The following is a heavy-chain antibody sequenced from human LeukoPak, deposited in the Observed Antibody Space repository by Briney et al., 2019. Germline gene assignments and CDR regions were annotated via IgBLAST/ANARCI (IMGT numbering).Heavy chain of an antibody. J-gene: IGHJ4*02. Sequence: ASVKVSCKASGYTFTGYYMHWVRQAPGQGLEGMGRINPNSGGTNYAQTFQGRVTMTRDTSIRTVYMELSRLICAAPALYSCARGYSSSQNDYWGQGALVTDSS. CDR2: INPNSGGT. D-gene: IGHD6-6*01. CDR3: ARGYSSSQNDY. V-gene: IGHV1-2*06. CDR1: GYTFTGYY.